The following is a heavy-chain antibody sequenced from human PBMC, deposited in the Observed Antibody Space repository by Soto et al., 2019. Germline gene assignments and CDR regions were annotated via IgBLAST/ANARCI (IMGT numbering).Heavy chain of an antibody. CDR2: ISGNGGYT. CDR3: AEGKANTVFGVDTLFDY. J-gene: IGHJ4*02. D-gene: IGHD3-3*01. CDR1: GFTFSSYA. V-gene: IGHV3-23*01. Sequence: GGSLRLSCAASGFTFSSYAMTWVRQAPGKGLEWVSTISGNGGYTYYSDSVRGRFTISRDNSKKTLYPQMDSLRADDTAVFYCAEGKANTVFGVDTLFDYWGQGTQVTVSS.